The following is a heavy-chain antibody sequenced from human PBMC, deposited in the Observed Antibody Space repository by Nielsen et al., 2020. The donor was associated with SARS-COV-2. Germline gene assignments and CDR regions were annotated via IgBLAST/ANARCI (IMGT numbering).Heavy chain of an antibody. Sequence: GESLKISCAASGFTFSSYVMHWVRPAPGKGLEWVAVIWYDGSNKYYADSVKGRFTISRDNSKNTLYLQMNSLRAEDTAVYYCAREQSIGIDYWGQGTLVTVSS. J-gene: IGHJ4*02. V-gene: IGHV3-33*01. D-gene: IGHD4-11*01. CDR3: AREQSIGIDY. CDR1: GFTFSSYV. CDR2: IWYDGSNK.